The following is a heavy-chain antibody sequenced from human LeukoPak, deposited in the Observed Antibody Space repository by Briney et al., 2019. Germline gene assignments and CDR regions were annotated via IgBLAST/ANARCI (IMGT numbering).Heavy chain of an antibody. V-gene: IGHV4-59*01. J-gene: IGHJ6*03. CDR2: IYYSGST. CDR1: GGSISSYY. Sequence: SETLSLTCTVSGGSISSYYWSWIRQPPGKGLEWIGYIYYSGSTNYNPSLKSRVTISVDTSKNQFSLKLSSVTAADTAVYYCARVNDFWSGYGIYYYYYYMDVWGKGTTVTVSS. D-gene: IGHD3-3*01. CDR3: ARVNDFWSGYGIYYYYYYMDV.